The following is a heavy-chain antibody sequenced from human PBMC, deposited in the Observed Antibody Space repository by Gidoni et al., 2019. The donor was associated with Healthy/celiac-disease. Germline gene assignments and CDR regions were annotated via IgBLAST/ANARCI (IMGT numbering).Heavy chain of an antibody. Sequence: QITLKESGPTLVKPTQTLTLTCTFSGFSLSTSGVGVGWIRQPPGKALEWLALIYWDDDKRYSPSLKSRLTITKYTSKNQVVLTMTNMDPVDTSTYYCAHSSLELRPYWYFYLWGRGTLVTVSS. D-gene: IGHD1-7*01. CDR1: GFSLSTSGVG. CDR2: IYWDDDK. V-gene: IGHV2-5*02. CDR3: AHSSLELRPYWYFYL. J-gene: IGHJ2*01.